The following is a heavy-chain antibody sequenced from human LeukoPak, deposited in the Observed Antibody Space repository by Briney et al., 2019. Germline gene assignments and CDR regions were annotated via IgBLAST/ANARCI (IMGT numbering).Heavy chain of an antibody. Sequence: ASVKVSCKASGGTFSSYTISWVRQAPGQGLEWMGRIIPILGIANYAQKFQGRVTITADKSTSTAYMELSSLRSEDTAVYYCARDSSREWFEDRYFDPWGQGTLVTVSS. CDR1: GGTFSSYT. CDR3: ARDSSREWFEDRYFDP. J-gene: IGHJ5*02. D-gene: IGHD3-10*01. V-gene: IGHV1-69*04. CDR2: IIPILGIA.